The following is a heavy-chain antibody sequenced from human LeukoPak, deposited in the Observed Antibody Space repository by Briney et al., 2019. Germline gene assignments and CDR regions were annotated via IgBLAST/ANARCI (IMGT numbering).Heavy chain of an antibody. Sequence: GRSLRLSCTASGFTFGDCAMSWFRQAPGKGLEWVGLIRSRTYGGTTEYAASVKGRFTISRDDSKTIAYLEMNSLKTEDTAIYYCTRDHDFWCVSDYWGQGTLVTVSS. CDR1: GFTFGDCA. J-gene: IGHJ4*02. D-gene: IGHD3/OR15-3a*01. CDR2: IRSRTYGGTT. CDR3: TRDHDFWCVSDY. V-gene: IGHV3-49*03.